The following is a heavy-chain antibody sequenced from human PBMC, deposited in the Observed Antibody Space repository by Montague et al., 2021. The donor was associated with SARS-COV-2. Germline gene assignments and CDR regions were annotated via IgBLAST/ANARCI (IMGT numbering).Heavy chain of an antibody. CDR3: AHAGFVVPSGVSFDN. D-gene: IGHD2-21*01. CDR2: IAWDDNK. J-gene: IGHJ4*02. CDR1: GFSLRTSGMG. V-gene: IGHV2-5*08. Sequence: PALVKPTQTLTLTCTFSGFSLRTSGMGVGWIRQPPGKALEWLARIAWDDNKRYNPSLKSRLTVTKDTSKNQVVLTMNNMALVDTGTYYCAHAGFVVPSGVSFDNWGQGTLVTVSS.